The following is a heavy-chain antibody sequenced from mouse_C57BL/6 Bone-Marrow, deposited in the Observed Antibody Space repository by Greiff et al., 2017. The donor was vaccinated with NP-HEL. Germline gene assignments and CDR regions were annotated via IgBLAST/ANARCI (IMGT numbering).Heavy chain of an antibody. D-gene: IGHD2-4*01. J-gene: IGHJ3*01. CDR3: ASPYDYDVAWFAY. Sequence: EVQGVESGGDLVKPGGSLKLSCAASGFTFSSYGMSWVRQTPDKRLEWVATISSGGSYTYYSDSVKGRFTISRDNAKNTLYLQMSSLKSEDTAMYYCASPYDYDVAWFAYWGQGTLVTVSA. V-gene: IGHV5-6*01. CDR2: ISSGGSYT. CDR1: GFTFSSYG.